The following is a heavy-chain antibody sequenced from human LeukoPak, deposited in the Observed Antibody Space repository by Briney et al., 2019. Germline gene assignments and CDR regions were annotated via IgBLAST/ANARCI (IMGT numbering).Heavy chain of an antibody. D-gene: IGHD6-19*01. V-gene: IGHV1-69*13. Sequence: SVKVSCKASGGTFSSYAISWVRQAPGQGLEWMGGIIPIFGTANYAQKFQGRVTITADESTSTAYMELSSLRSEDTAVYYCASSSVAGTGGAFDIWGQGTMVTVSS. CDR3: ASSSVAGTGGAFDI. J-gene: IGHJ3*02. CDR2: IIPIFGTA. CDR1: GGTFSSYA.